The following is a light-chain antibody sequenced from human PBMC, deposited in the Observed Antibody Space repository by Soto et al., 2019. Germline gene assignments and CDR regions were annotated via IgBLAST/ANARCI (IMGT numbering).Light chain of an antibody. J-gene: IGLJ2*01. CDR2: SNN. CDR3: AAWDDSLNAVV. CDR1: SSNFGAGYD. V-gene: IGLV1-40*01. Sequence: QSVLTQPPSVSAAPGQRVTFSCTGSSSNFGAGYDVHWYQQLPGTAPKLLIYSNNQRPSGVPDRFSGSKSGTSASLAISGLQSGDEAYYHCAAWDDSLNAVVFGGGTKLTVL.